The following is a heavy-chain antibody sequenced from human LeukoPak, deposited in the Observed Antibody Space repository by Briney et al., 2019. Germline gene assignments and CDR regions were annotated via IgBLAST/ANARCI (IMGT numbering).Heavy chain of an antibody. CDR2: IYYSGST. V-gene: IGHV4-39*07. D-gene: IGHD4-11*01. J-gene: IGHJ3*02. Sequence: SETLSLTCTVSGGSISDYYWGWIRQPPGKGLEWIGSIYYSGSTYYNPSLKSRVTISVDTSKNQFSLKLSSVTAADTAVYYCARDSSGTTVTTDAFDIWGQGTMVTVSS. CDR1: GGSISDYY. CDR3: ARDSSGTTVTTDAFDI.